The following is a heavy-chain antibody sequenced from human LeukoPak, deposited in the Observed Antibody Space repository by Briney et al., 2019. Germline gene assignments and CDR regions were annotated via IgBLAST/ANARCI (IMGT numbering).Heavy chain of an antibody. Sequence: ASVKVSCKASGYTFTSYYMHWVRQAPGQGLKWMGIINPSGGSTSYAQKFQGRVTMTRDTSTSTVYMELSSLRSEDTAVYYCARAVDILTGYEWYFDYRGQGTLVTVSS. CDR1: GYTFTSYY. CDR2: INPSGGST. V-gene: IGHV1-46*01. J-gene: IGHJ4*02. D-gene: IGHD3-9*01. CDR3: ARAVDILTGYEWYFDY.